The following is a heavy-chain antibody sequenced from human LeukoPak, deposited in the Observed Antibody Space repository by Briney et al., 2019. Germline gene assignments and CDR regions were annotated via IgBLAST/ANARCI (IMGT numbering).Heavy chain of an antibody. CDR1: GFTFSDYY. CDR2: ITSVSTM. J-gene: IGHJ4*02. D-gene: IGHD3-22*01. V-gene: IGHV3-69-1*01. Sequence: GGSRRLSCVASGFTFSDYYMSWIRQAPGKGLECISSITSVSTMYYPDSVKGRFTISRDNSKNSLYLQMSSLRPEDTAVYYCAKVPYYYDSSDYYSRHEAYYFDLWGQGTLVTVSS. CDR3: AKVPYYYDSSDYYSRHEAYYFDL.